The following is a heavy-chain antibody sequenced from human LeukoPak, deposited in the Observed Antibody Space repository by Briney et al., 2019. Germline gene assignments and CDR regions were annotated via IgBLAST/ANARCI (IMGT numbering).Heavy chain of an antibody. CDR1: GGSFSDYY. Sequence: SETLSLTCAVYGGSFSDYYWSWIRQPPGKGLEWIGEINHSGSTNYNPSLKSRVTISVDTSKNQFSLKLSPATAADTAVYYCARLSSSSYYYYGMDVWGQGTTVTVSS. D-gene: IGHD6-13*01. V-gene: IGHV4-34*01. CDR2: INHSGST. J-gene: IGHJ6*02. CDR3: ARLSSSSYYYYGMDV.